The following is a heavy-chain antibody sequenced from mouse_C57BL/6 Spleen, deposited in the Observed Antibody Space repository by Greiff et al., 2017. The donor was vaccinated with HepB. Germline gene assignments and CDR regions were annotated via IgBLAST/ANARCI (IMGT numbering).Heavy chain of an antibody. Sequence: QVQLKQSGAELVKPGASVKLSCKASGYTFTSYWMHWVKQRPGRGLEWIGWIDPNSGGTKYNEKFKSKATLTVDKPSSTAYMQLSSLTSEDSAVYYCARSYDYDDGYFDVWGKGTTVTVYS. J-gene: IGHJ1*03. V-gene: IGHV1-72*01. CDR1: GYTFTSYW. CDR3: ARSYDYDDGYFDV. CDR2: IDPNSGGT. D-gene: IGHD2-4*01.